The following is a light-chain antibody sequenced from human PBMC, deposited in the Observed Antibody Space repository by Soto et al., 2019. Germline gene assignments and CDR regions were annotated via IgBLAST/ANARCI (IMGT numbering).Light chain of an antibody. J-gene: IGKJ1*01. Sequence: EIVLTQSPGTLSLSPGERATLSCRASQSVSSSYLAWYQQKPGQAPRLLIYGAASRATGIPDRFSGSGSGTDFTLTISRLEPEDFAVYYCQQHGSSPRTFGQGTTVAIQ. CDR2: GAA. CDR1: QSVSSSY. V-gene: IGKV3-20*01. CDR3: QQHGSSPRT.